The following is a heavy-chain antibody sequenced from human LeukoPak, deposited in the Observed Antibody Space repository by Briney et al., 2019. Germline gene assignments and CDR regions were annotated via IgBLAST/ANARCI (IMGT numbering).Heavy chain of an antibody. J-gene: IGHJ4*02. V-gene: IGHV3-48*04. CDR3: ARDTETGDLGYFDY. D-gene: IGHD7-27*01. Sequence: PGGSLRLSCVGSTFTFSDYGMHWVRQAPGKGLEWVSYISSSSSTIYYADSVKGRFTISRDNAKNSLYLQMNSLRAEDTAVYYCARDTETGDLGYFDYWGQGTLVTVSS. CDR2: ISSSSSTI. CDR1: TFTFSDYG.